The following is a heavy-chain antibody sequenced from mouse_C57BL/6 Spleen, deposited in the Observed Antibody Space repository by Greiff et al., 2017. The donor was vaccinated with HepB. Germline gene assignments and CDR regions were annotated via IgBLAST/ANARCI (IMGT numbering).Heavy chain of an antibody. CDR3: ARKSPTGIDY. Sequence: VQLQQSGPGMVKPSQSLSLTCTVTGYSITSGYDWHWIRHFPGNKLEWMGYISYSGSTNYNPSLKSRISITHDTSKNHFFLKLNSVTTEDTATYYCARKSPTGIDYWGQGTTLTVSS. D-gene: IGHD4-1*01. CDR1: GYSITSGYD. J-gene: IGHJ2*01. V-gene: IGHV3-1*01. CDR2: ISYSGST.